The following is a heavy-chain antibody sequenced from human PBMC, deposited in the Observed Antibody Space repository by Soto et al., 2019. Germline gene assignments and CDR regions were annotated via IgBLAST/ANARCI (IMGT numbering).Heavy chain of an antibody. V-gene: IGHV4-59*11. CDR2: VYYNGIT. CDR1: GGSIHNHY. D-gene: IGHD3-10*01. J-gene: IGHJ4*02. Sequence: PSETLSLTCTVSGGSIHNHYWSWIRQPPGKGLEWLGYVYYNGITNYNPSLKSRVTMSADTSKNQLSLNLTSLTAADTAVYYCARGKTGPYYYGSGSYYSHLFDYWGQGTLVTVSS. CDR3: ARGKTGPYYYGSGSYYSHLFDY.